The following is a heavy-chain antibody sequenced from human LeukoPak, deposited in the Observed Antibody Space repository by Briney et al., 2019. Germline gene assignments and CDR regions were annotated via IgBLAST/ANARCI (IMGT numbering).Heavy chain of an antibody. CDR2: IYYSGST. V-gene: IGHV4-30-4*08. CDR1: GGSISSGDYY. Sequence: SETLSLTCTVSGGSISSGDYYWRWIRQPPGKGLEWIGYIYYSGSTYYNPSLKSRVTISVDTSKNQFSLKLSSVTAADTAVYYCAREVVEYQLLNLFDYWGQGTLVTVSS. J-gene: IGHJ4*02. D-gene: IGHD2-2*01. CDR3: AREVVEYQLLNLFDY.